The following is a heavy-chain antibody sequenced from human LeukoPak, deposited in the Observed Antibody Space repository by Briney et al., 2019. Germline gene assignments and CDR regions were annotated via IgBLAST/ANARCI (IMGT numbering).Heavy chain of an antibody. J-gene: IGHJ4*02. Sequence: SQTLSLTCTVSGGSVSSGGYYWSWIRQHPGKGLEWIGYIYYSGSTYYNPSLKSRVTISVDTSKNQFSLKLSSVTAADTAVYYCARDSDGSGSYYYWGQGTLVTVSS. CDR1: GGSVSSGGYY. D-gene: IGHD3-10*01. CDR2: IYYSGST. V-gene: IGHV4-31*03. CDR3: ARDSDGSGSYYY.